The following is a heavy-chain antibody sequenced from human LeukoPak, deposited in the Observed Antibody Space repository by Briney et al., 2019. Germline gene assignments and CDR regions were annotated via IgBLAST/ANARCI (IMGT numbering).Heavy chain of an antibody. CDR2: IYYTGST. CDR1: GGSISSYY. Sequence: SETLSLTCTVSGGSISSYYWSWIRQPPGKGLEWIGYIYYTGSTNYNPSLKSRITISVDTSKNQFSLKLNSLTAADTAVYYCARARSSGWYSNWFDPWGQGTLVTVSS. V-gene: IGHV4-59*01. J-gene: IGHJ5*02. D-gene: IGHD6-19*01. CDR3: ARARSSGWYSNWFDP.